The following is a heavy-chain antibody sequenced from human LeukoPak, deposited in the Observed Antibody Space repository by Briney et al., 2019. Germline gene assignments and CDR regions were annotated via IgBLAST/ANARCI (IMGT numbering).Heavy chain of an antibody. V-gene: IGHV3-74*01. J-gene: IGHJ1*01. CDR1: GFTFSSYW. Sequence: GGSLRLSCAAPGFTFSSYWMHWVRQAPGKGLVWVSRINSDGSSTTYADSVKGRFTISRDNAKNTLYLQMNSLRAEDTAVYYCARDPRAIAVAGNEYFQHWGQGTLVTVSS. CDR3: ARDPRAIAVAGNEYFQH. D-gene: IGHD6-19*01. CDR2: INSDGSST.